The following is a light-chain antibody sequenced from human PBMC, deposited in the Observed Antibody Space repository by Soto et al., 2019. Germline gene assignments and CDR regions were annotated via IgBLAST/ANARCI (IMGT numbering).Light chain of an antibody. J-gene: IGLJ1*01. CDR3: SSYTXISTHEYV. V-gene: IGLV2-14*03. Sequence: QSVLAQPASVSGSPGQSITISCTGTSSDVGRYNYVSWYRHHPGKAPQLMIYDVSARPSGVSNRFSGSKSGNTASLTISGLQAEDEGDYYCSSYTXISTHEYVFGSGTKVTVL. CDR2: DVS. CDR1: SSDVGRYNY.